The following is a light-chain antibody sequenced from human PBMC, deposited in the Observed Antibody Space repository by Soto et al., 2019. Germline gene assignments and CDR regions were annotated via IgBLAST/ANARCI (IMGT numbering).Light chain of an antibody. CDR1: QSVSSSY. J-gene: IGKJ1*01. CDR3: QQYAGPSRT. V-gene: IGKV3-20*01. CDR2: GAS. Sequence: EIVLTKSPGTLSLSPGEGATLSCRASQSVSSSYLAWYQQKPGQAPTLLIYGASNRAAGIPDRFSGSGSGTDFTLTISRLEAEDFAVYYCQQYAGPSRTFGQGTKVDIK.